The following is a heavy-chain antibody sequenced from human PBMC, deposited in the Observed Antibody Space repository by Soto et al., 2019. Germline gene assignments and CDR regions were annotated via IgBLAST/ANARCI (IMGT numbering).Heavy chain of an antibody. CDR1: GGSLSGYY. CDR3: VREGCYDSWGYYYGMDV. J-gene: IGHJ6*02. CDR2: INHSGST. V-gene: IGHV4-34*01. Sequence: PSETLSLTCAVYGGSLSGYYWSRIRQPPGKGLEWIGEINHSGSTNYNPSLKSRVTISVDTSKNQFSLNLRSLTAADTAVYYCVREGCYDSWGYYYGMDVWGQGTTVTVSS. D-gene: IGHD3-3*01.